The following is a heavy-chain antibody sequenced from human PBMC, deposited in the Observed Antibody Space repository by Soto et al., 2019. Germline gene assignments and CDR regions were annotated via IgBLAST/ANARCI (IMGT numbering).Heavy chain of an antibody. J-gene: IGHJ5*02. D-gene: IGHD3-3*01. Sequence: QVHLVQSGAEVKKPGASVKVSCKASGYIFSGYYMHWVRQAPGQGLQWMGWINPNSGGTNYAQSFQGRVTMIRDPSISTVYMELTRLRSDDTAVYYCARDGVVVDFWSPIWFDPWGQGTLVIVSS. CDR3: ARDGVVVDFWSPIWFDP. CDR1: GYIFSGYY. V-gene: IGHV1-2*02. CDR2: INPNSGGT.